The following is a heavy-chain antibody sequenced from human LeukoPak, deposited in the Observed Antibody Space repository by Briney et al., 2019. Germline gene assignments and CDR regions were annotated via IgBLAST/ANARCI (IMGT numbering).Heavy chain of an antibody. J-gene: IGHJ4*02. Sequence: GGSLRLSCAASGFTFSSNSMNWVRQAPGKGLEWVSSISGNGNYIYYSDSLKGRFTISRDNAKNSLYLQMNSLRAEDTAVYYCARDVAGTSSWRVDYWGQGTLVAVSS. CDR1: GFTFSSNS. CDR3: ARDVAGTSSWRVDY. CDR2: ISGNGNYI. D-gene: IGHD6-6*01. V-gene: IGHV3-21*01.